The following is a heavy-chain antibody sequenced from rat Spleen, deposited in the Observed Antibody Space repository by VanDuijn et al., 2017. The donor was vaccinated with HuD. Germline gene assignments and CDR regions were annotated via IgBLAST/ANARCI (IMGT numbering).Heavy chain of an antibody. J-gene: IGHJ2*01. V-gene: IGHV5-31*01. Sequence: EVQLVESGGGLVQPGRSLKLSCVASEFTFNNYWMAWIRQAPGKGLEWIASITNPGDSTFYPDSVQGRFTISRDNAKSTLYLQMNSLRSEDTATYYCATGITLVWGRGVMVTVSS. CDR1: EFTFNNYW. D-gene: IGHD1-2*01. CDR2: ITNPGDST. CDR3: ATGITLV.